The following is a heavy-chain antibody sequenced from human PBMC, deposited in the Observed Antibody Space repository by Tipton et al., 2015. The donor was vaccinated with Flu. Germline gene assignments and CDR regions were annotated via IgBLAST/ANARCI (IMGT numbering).Heavy chain of an antibody. CDR1: GYSISTGYY. V-gene: IGHV4-38-2*01. CDR3: SRSTYYYGSGTSDY. J-gene: IGHJ4*02. Sequence: TLSLTCVVSGYSISTGYYWGWIRQPPGKGLEWIGSVSHSGNTYYEPSLKSRVTISLDTFQNHFSLKLISVTVADTAVYYCSRSTYYYGSGTSDYWGQGTLVTVSS. CDR2: VSHSGNT. D-gene: IGHD3-10*01.